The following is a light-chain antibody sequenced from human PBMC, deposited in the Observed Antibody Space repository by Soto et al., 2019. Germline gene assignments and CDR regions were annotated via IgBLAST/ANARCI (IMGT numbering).Light chain of an antibody. CDR1: QSVSSSY. V-gene: IGKV3-20*01. CDR2: GAS. J-gene: IGKJ2*01. CDR3: QQYGSSPYT. Sequence: EIVLTQSPGTLSLSPGERATLSCRASQSVSSSYLAWYQQKPGQAPRLLIYGASSRATGIPDRFSGSGSGTDFNLTISRLEPEEFAVYYCQQYGSSPYTFGQGTKLEIK.